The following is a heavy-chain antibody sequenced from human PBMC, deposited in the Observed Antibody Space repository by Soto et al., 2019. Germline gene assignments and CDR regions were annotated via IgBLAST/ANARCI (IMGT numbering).Heavy chain of an antibody. CDR1: GYSFTNYW. J-gene: IGHJ4*02. Sequence: GESLKISCKASGYSFTNYWIGWVRQMPGKGLEWMGTIYPGDSDTRYSPSFQGQVTFSADKSINTAYLHWTSLKASDTAIYYCAIQHPLDSSAWYNWGQGTLVTVSS. D-gene: IGHD6-19*01. V-gene: IGHV5-51*01. CDR2: IYPGDSDT. CDR3: AIQHPLDSSAWYN.